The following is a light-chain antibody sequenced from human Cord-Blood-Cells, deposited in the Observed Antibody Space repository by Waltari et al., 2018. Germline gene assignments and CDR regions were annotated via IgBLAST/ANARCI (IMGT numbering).Light chain of an antibody. J-gene: IGKJ2*01. Sequence: IQMTQSPSTLSASVCDRVTLPCRASQRISSWLAWYQQRPGKAPKLLIYVASSLESGVPSRFGGSGSGTEFTLTISSLQPDDFATYYCQQYNSYSYTFGQGIKLEIK. CDR3: QQYNSYSYT. V-gene: IGKV1-5*01. CDR1: QRISSW. CDR2: VAS.